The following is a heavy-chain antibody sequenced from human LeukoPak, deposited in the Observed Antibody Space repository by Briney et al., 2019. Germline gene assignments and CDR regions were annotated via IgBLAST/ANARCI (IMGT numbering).Heavy chain of an antibody. CDR1: GITFSNYA. V-gene: IGHV3-23*01. CDR2: ISGSAHKI. J-gene: IGHJ4*02. CDR3: ARSIPYGTTWYGRSDY. D-gene: IGHD6-13*01. Sequence: GGSLRLSCVASGITFSNYAVSWVRQAPDKGLDWVSVISGSAHKIRYADSVKGRFTISRDNALNSLYLQMNSLRAEDTAIYYCARSIPYGTTWYGRSDYWGQGTLVTVSS.